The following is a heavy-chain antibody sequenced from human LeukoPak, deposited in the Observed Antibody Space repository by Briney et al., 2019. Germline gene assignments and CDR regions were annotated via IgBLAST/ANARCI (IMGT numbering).Heavy chain of an antibody. J-gene: IGHJ6*02. CDR3: AWGMDV. V-gene: IGHV3-7*04. CDR1: GFIFSSYG. CDR2: IRHDGREK. Sequence: PGGSLRLSCAASGFIFSSYGMTWVRQAPGEAPEWVANIRHDGREKYYVGSVKGRFIVSRDNAKNSLYLQMNSLRLEDTAIYYCAWGMDVWGQGTTVTVSS.